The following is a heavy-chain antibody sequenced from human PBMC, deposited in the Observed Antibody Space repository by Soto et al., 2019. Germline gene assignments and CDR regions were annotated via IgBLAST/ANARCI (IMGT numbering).Heavy chain of an antibody. D-gene: IGHD6-19*01. CDR3: AKGVPGIAVAGTGYFQH. V-gene: IGHV3-23*01. CDR1: GFTFSSYA. J-gene: IGHJ1*01. CDR2: ISGSGDST. Sequence: EVQLLESGGGLVQPGGSLRLSCAASGFTFSSYAMSWVRQAPGKGLEWVSGISGSGDSTYYADSVKGRFTISRDNSKNTLYLQMNSLRAEDTAVYYYAKGVPGIAVAGTGYFQHWGQGTLVTVSS.